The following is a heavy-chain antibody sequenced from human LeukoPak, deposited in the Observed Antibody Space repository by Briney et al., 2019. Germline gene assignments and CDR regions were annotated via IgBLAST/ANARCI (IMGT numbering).Heavy chain of an antibody. J-gene: IGHJ6*02. CDR1: GYSFTSYW. V-gene: IGHV5-51*01. D-gene: IGHD3-10*01. CDR3: ARQGQTMVRGVPLLYGMDV. Sequence: GESLQISCQGSGYSFTSYWIGWVRQMPGKGLEWMGIIYPGDSDTRYSPSFQGQVTISADKSISTAYLQWSSLKASDTAMYYCARQGQTMVRGVPLLYGMDVWGQGTTVTVSS. CDR2: IYPGDSDT.